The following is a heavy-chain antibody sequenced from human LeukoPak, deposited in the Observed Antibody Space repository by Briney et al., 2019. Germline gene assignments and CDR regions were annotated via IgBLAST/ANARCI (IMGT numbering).Heavy chain of an antibody. CDR2: IKQDGSEK. J-gene: IGHJ4*02. CDR1: GFTFSSYW. CDR3: AREGRFGYDYFDY. D-gene: IGHD3-16*01. Sequence: GGSLRLSCAASGFTFSSYWMSWVRQAPGKGLEWVANIKQDGSEKYYVDSVKGRFTISRDNAKNSLYLQMNSLRAEDTAVYYCAREGRFGYDYFDYWGQETLVTVSS. V-gene: IGHV3-7*01.